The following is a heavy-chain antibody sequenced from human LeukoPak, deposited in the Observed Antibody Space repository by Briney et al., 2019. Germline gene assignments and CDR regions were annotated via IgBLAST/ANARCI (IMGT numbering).Heavy chain of an antibody. D-gene: IGHD4-17*01. V-gene: IGHV3-7*04. CDR2: IKQDGSEK. CDR1: GFTFSNYW. J-gene: IGHJ4*02. Sequence: GGSLRLSCAASGFTFSNYWMSWVRQAPGKGLEGVANIKQDGSEKYYVDSVKGRFTISRDNAKNSLYLQMNSLRAEDTAVYYCAKGPSYGDLDSWGQGTLVTVSS. CDR3: AKGPSYGDLDS.